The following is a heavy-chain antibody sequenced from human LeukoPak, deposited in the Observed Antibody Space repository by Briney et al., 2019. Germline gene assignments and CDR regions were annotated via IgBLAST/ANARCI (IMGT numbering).Heavy chain of an antibody. D-gene: IGHD5-12*01. Sequence: GASVKVSCKASGYTFTGYYMHWVRQAPGQGLEWMGWINPNSGGTNYAQKFQGRVTMTRDTSISTAYMELSRLRSDDTAVYYCATSDPDSGYDYFDYWGQGTLVTVSS. CDR3: ATSDPDSGYDYFDY. CDR2: INPNSGGT. J-gene: IGHJ4*02. V-gene: IGHV1-2*02. CDR1: GYTFTGYY.